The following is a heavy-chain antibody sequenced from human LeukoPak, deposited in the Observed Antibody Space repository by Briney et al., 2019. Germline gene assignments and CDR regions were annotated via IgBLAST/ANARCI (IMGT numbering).Heavy chain of an antibody. CDR1: AFTFSDYS. J-gene: IGHJ4*01. V-gene: IGHV3-48*01. D-gene: IGHD1-26*01. Sequence: PAGTLTLSCAASAFTFSDYSMNWVRQAPGKGLEWISYISAKGSTIYYAASVKGGFTISRDNTKNSMYLQMSSLRAEDTAVYYCARDRLNSGSYYFDYWGPGTLLTVSS. CDR3: ARDRLNSGSYYFDY. CDR2: ISAKGSTI.